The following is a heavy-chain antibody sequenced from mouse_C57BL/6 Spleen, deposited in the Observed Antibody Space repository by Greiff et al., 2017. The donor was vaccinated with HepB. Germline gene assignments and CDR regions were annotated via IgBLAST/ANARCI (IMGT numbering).Heavy chain of an antibody. V-gene: IGHV1-61*01. D-gene: IGHD1-1*01. CDR2: IYPSDSET. CDR1: GYTFTSYW. Sequence: VQLQQPGAELVRPGSSVKLSCKASGYTFTSYWMDWVKQRPGQGLEWIGNIYPSDSETHYNQKFKDKATLTVDKSSSTAYMQLSSLTSEDSAVYYCARTFYYGSHYYAMDYWGQGTSVTVSS. J-gene: IGHJ4*01. CDR3: ARTFYYGSHYYAMDY.